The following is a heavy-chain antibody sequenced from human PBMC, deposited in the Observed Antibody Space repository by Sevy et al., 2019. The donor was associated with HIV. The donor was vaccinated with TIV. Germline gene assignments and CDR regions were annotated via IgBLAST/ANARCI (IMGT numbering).Heavy chain of an antibody. J-gene: IGHJ4*02. V-gene: IGHV3-15*01. Sequence: GGSLRLSCAASGFTFSNAWMSWVRQAPGKGLEWVGRIKSKTDGGTTDYVGPVKGRFTISRDDSKNTMYLQMNILKTEDTAIYYFTTDSKKRRLSTLLDNWDQGTLVTVSS. CDR3: TTDSKKRRLSTLLDN. CDR2: IKSKTDGGTT. CDR1: GFTFSNAW. D-gene: IGHD6-25*01.